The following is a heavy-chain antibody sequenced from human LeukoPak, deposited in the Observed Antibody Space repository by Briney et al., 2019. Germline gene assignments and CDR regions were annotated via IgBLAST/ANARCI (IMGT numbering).Heavy chain of an antibody. J-gene: IGHJ4*02. D-gene: IGHD6-13*01. CDR2: ISTTSDYI. CDR3: ARGGIYSQGFDY. V-gene: IGHV3-21*01. Sequence: GGSLRLSCAASGFTFSGYSMNWVRQAPGKGLEWVSSISTTSDYIHYADSLKGRVAISRDNAKNSLCLQMNSLRAEDTAIYYCARGGIYSQGFDYWGQGSLVTVSS. CDR1: GFTFSGYS.